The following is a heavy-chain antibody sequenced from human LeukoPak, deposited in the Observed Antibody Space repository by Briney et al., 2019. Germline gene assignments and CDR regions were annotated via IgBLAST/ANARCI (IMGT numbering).Heavy chain of an antibody. J-gene: IGHJ5*02. V-gene: IGHV1-2*02. CDR1: GYTFTAYY. Sequence: ASVKVSCKASGYTFTAYYMHWVRQAPGQGLEWMGWINPNSGGTNYAQAFQGRVTMTRDPSISTSYMELSRLTSDDTAVYYCARGIGSGSYGRFDPWGQGTLVTVSS. CDR3: ARGIGSGSYGRFDP. D-gene: IGHD3-10*01. CDR2: INPNSGGT.